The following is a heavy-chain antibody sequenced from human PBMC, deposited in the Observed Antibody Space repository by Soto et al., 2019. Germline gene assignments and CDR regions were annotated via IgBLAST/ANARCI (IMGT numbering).Heavy chain of an antibody. CDR3: ARDRLVDYKYCGRDCYLGF. V-gene: IGHV3-48*02. CDR1: GFTFSSYS. CDR2: SSSSGSTI. J-gene: IGHJ4*02. Sequence: PGGSLSLSCAASGFTFSSYSMNWVRQAPGKGLEWVSYSSSSGSTIYYADSVKGRFTISRDNAKNSLYLQLNSLRDEDTAVYYCARDRLVDYKYCGRDCYLGFWGQGTLVTVSS. D-gene: IGHD2-21*02.